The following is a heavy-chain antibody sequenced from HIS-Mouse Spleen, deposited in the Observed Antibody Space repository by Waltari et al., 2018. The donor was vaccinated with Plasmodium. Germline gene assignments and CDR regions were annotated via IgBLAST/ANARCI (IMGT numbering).Heavy chain of an antibody. Sequence: QVQLQQWGAGLLKPSETLSLTCAVYGGSFSGYYWSWIRQPPGKGVEWIGEINHSGSTNDNPSLKSRGTISVDTAKNQFPLKLGSVTAADTAVYYCARGPRIAVAGKGGYFDYWGQGTLVTVSS. CDR2: INHSGST. J-gene: IGHJ4*02. CDR1: GGSFSGYY. CDR3: ARGPRIAVAGKGGYFDY. V-gene: IGHV4-34*01. D-gene: IGHD6-19*01.